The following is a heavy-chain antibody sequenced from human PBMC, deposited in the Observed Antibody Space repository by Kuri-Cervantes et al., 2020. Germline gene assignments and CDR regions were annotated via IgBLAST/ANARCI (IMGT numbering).Heavy chain of an antibody. Sequence: GESLKISCAASGFTFSSYWMSWVRQAPGKGLEWVANIKQDGSEKYYVDSVKGRFTISRDNAKNSLYLQMNSLRAEDTAVYYCASSRCNGSCPFDYWGQGTLVTVSS. CDR1: GFTFSSYW. V-gene: IGHV3-7*01. CDR3: ASSRCNGSCPFDY. CDR2: IKQDGSEK. D-gene: IGHD1-26*01. J-gene: IGHJ4*02.